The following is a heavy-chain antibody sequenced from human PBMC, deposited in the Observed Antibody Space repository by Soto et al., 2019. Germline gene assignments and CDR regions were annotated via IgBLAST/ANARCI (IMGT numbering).Heavy chain of an antibody. V-gene: IGHV1-18*01. CDR2: ISAYNGDT. Sequence: GASVKVSCKASDYTFTSYGISWVRQAPGQGLEWMGWISAYNGDTNYAHKFQDRVTMTTDTSTTTAYMELRSLSSDDTAVYYCGRDDIILKGWYIDHWGQGTLVTVS. J-gene: IGHJ4*02. D-gene: IGHD2-8*01. CDR1: DYTFTSYG. CDR3: GRDDIILKGWYIDH.